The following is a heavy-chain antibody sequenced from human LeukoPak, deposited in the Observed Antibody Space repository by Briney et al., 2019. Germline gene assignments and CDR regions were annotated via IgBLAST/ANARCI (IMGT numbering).Heavy chain of an antibody. CDR1: GGSFSGYY. Sequence: SETLSLTCAVYGGSFSGYYWSWIRQPPGKGLEWIGEINHSGSTNYNPSLKSRVTISVDTSKNQFSLKLSSVTAADTAVYYCARDRNPDYYGSGSYYNGFDYWGQGTLVTVSS. CDR3: ARDRNPDYYGSGSYYNGFDY. V-gene: IGHV4-34*01. D-gene: IGHD3-10*01. CDR2: INHSGST. J-gene: IGHJ4*02.